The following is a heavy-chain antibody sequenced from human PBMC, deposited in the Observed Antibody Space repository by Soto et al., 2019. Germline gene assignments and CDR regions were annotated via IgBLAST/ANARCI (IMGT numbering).Heavy chain of an antibody. J-gene: IGHJ4*02. CDR1: GFTFGDYA. CDR2: IRSKAYGGTT. D-gene: IGHD4-4*01. CDR3: TSPMTTVTYYFDY. Sequence: GSLRLSCTASGFTFGDYAMSWFRQAPGKGLEWVGFIRSKAYGGTTEYAASVKGRFTISRDDSKSIAYLQMNSLKTEDTAVYYCTSPMTTVTYYFDYWGQGTLVTVSS. V-gene: IGHV3-49*03.